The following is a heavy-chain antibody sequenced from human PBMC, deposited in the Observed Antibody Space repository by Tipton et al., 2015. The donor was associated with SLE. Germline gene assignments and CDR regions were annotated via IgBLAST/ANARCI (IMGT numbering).Heavy chain of an antibody. CDR1: GGSFSGYY. D-gene: IGHD5-12*01. Sequence: TLSLTCAVYGGSFSGYYWGWIRQPPGKGLEWIGSIYYSGSTYYNPSLKSRVTISVDTSKNQFSLKLSSVTAADTAVYYCASYKSDIVATIGSFDYWGQGTLVTVSS. V-gene: IGHV4-39*01. J-gene: IGHJ4*02. CDR3: ASYKSDIVATIGSFDY. CDR2: IYYSGST.